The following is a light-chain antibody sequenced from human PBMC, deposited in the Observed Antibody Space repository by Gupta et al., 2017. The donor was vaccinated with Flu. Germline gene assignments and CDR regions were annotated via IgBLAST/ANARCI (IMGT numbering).Light chain of an antibody. CDR2: GAS. CDR1: QSISGY. Sequence: DIQMTQSPSSPSASVGDRVTITCRASQSISGYLNWYQEKPGKAPEPLIYGASSLKSGVPSMLSGSPSSTSGTDFTLTISSLQPEDFATYYCQQSYRLPRTFGEGTKVEIK. V-gene: IGKV1-39*01. CDR3: QQSYRLPRT. J-gene: IGKJ4*02.